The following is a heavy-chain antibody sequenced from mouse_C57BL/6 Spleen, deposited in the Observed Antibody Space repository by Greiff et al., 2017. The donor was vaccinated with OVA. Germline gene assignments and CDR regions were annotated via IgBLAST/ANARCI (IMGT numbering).Heavy chain of an antibody. CDR2: IYPGSGST. CDR1: GYTFTSYW. J-gene: IGHJ4*01. D-gene: IGHD1-1*01. CDR3: ARRGTTVVAYYYAMDY. V-gene: IGHV1-55*01. Sequence: QVQLQQPGAELVKPGASVKMSCKASGYTFTSYWITWVKQRPGQGLEWIGDIYPGSGSTNYNEKFKSKATLTVDTSSSRAYMQLSSLTSEDSAVYYCARRGTTVVAYYYAMDYWGQGTSVTVSS.